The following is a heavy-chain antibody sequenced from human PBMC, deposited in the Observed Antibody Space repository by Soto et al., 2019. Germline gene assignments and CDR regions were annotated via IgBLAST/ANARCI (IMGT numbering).Heavy chain of an antibody. V-gene: IGHV3-73*01. D-gene: IGHD3-16*01. CDR2: IRSKANSYAT. CDR1: GFTFSGSA. CDR3: TTTRNDYVWGSYNAFDI. Sequence: GGSLRLSCAASGFTFSGSAMHWVRQASGKGLEWVGRIRSKANSYATAYAASVKGRFTISRDDSKNTAYLQMNSLKTEDTAVYYCTTTRNDYVWGSYNAFDIWGQGTMVTVSS. J-gene: IGHJ3*02.